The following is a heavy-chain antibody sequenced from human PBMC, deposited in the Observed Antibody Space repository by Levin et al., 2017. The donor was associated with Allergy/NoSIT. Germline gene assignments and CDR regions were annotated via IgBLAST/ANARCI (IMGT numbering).Heavy chain of an antibody. Sequence: GESLKISCAASGFAFSSYAMSWVRQAPGKGLQWVSSISGSGGTTHHADSVKGRFTISRDNSKNTVYLQMNSLRAEDTAVYYCAKTPPDPWGQGTLVTVSS. J-gene: IGHJ5*02. CDR3: AKTPPDP. CDR2: ISGSGGTT. V-gene: IGHV3-23*01. CDR1: GFAFSSYA.